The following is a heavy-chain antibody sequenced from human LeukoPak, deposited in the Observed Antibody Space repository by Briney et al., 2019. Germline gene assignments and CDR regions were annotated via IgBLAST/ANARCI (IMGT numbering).Heavy chain of an antibody. J-gene: IGHJ6*03. V-gene: IGHV1-2*06. D-gene: IGHD3-10*01. Sequence: GASVKVSCKASGYTFTGYYMHWVRQAPGQGLEWMGRINPNSGGTNYAQKFQGRVTMTRDTSISTAYMELSRLRSDDTAVYYCVARGGFGELLSTYYYYYYYMDVWSKGTTVTVSS. CDR2: INPNSGGT. CDR3: VARGGFGELLSTYYYYYYYMDV. CDR1: GYTFTGYY.